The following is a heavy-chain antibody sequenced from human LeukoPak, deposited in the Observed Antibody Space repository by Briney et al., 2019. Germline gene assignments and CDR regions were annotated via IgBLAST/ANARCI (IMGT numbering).Heavy chain of an antibody. CDR3: ASARVVEVLATPTALDY. J-gene: IGHJ4*02. CDR2: ISYDGRDT. Sequence: PGGSLRLSCAASGFTFSSYAMHWVRQAPGKGLEWVAIISYDGRDTYYTDSVKGRFTISRDNSKNTLYLQMNSLRAEDTSVYYCASARVVEVLATPTALDYWGQGTLVTVSS. V-gene: IGHV3-30*04. D-gene: IGHD2-2*01. CDR1: GFTFSSYA.